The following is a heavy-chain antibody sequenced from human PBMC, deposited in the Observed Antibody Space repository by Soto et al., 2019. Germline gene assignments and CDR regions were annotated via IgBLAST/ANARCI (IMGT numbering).Heavy chain of an antibody. CDR2: INPKSGGT. V-gene: IGHV1-2*04. CDR3: ARGDSTDCSNGVCSFFYNHDMDV. CDR1: GYTFTSYA. J-gene: IGHJ6*02. D-gene: IGHD2-8*01. Sequence: SVKVSCKASGYTFTSYAMHWVRQAPGQRLEWMGWINPKSGGTSTAQKFQGWVTMTTDTSISTASMELTRLTSDNTAIYYCARGDSTDCSNGVCSFFYNHDMDVWGQGTTVTVS.